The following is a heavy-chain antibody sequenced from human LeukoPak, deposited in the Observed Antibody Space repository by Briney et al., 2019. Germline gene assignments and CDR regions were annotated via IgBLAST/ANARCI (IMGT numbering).Heavy chain of an antibody. Sequence: KPSETLSLTCAVYGGSFSGYYWSWIRQPPGKGLEWIGEINHSGSTNYNPSLKSRVTISVGTSKNQFSLKLSSVTAADTAVYYCARVYYSNSYDYWYFDLWGRGTLVTVSS. CDR1: GGSFSGYY. CDR3: ARVYYSNSYDYWYFDL. V-gene: IGHV4-34*01. D-gene: IGHD6-13*01. CDR2: INHSGST. J-gene: IGHJ2*01.